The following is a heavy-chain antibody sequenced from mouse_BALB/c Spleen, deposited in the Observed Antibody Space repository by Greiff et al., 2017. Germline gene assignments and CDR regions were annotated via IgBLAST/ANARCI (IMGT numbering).Heavy chain of an antibody. CDR1: GFNIKDSY. CDR3: ARGYYGYVAFAY. CDR2: IDPANGNT. Sequence: VQLQQSGAELVKPGASVKLSCTASGFNIKDSYMHWVKQRPEQGLEWIGRIDPANGNTKYDPKFQGKATITADTSSNTAYLQLSSLTSEDTAVYYCARGYYGYVAFAYWGQGTLVTVSA. D-gene: IGHD1-2*01. V-gene: IGHV14-3*02. J-gene: IGHJ3*01.